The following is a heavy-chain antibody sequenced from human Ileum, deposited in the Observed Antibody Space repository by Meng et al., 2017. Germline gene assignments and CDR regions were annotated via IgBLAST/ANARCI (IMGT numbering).Heavy chain of an antibody. CDR2: AGT. CDR3: ARDHWGSLDY. V-gene: IGHV4-61*08. CDR1: GGSVSTSDYQ. J-gene: IGHJ4*02. Sequence: QMQLQESGPGLVRSSETLSLICTVSGGSVSTSDYQWGWIRQPPGKGLEWIGYAGTNYNPSLKSRVTISVDTSKRQFSLKLTSVTAADTAVYYCARDHWGSLDYWGQGILVTVSS. D-gene: IGHD7-27*01.